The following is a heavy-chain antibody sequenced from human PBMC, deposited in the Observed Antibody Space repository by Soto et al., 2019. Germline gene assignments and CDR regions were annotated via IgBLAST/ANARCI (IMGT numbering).Heavy chain of an antibody. CDR2: IRNDGTNK. V-gene: IGHV3-30*18. CDR1: GFTFSSHG. Sequence: QVQLVESGGGVVQPGRSLRLSCAASGFTFSSHGMHWVRQAPSRGLEWVAVIRNDGTNKQYGDSVKGRFTISRDNWQNTLYLQMNSLRPEDTAVYYCVKDRRTEAYGMEVWGQGTTVTVSS. D-gene: IGHD2-21*01. CDR3: VKDRRTEAYGMEV. J-gene: IGHJ6*02.